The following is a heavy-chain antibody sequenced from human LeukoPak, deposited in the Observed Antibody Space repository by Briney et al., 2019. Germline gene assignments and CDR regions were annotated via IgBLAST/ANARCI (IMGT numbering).Heavy chain of an antibody. CDR3: ARVDTTMMN. CDR1: GGSISSSSYY. CDR2: VFYSGST. D-gene: IGHD5-18*01. V-gene: IGHV4-39*01. Sequence: SETLSLTCTVSGGSISSSSYYWGWIRQPPGKGLEWIGSVFYSGSTYYNPSLKSRVAISVDTSENQFSLKLSSVTAADTAVYYCARVDTTMMNWGQGTLVTVSS. J-gene: IGHJ4*02.